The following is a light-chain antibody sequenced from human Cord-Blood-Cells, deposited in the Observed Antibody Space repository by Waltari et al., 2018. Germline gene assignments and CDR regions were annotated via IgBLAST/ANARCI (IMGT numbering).Light chain of an antibody. J-gene: IGLJ2*01. CDR3: CSYAGSSTL. CDR2: EGS. V-gene: IGLV2-23*01. Sequence: QSALTQPASVSGSPGQPSTLSCTGTTIDVGSYNLVSWYQQHPGKAPKLMIYEGSKRPSGVSNRFSGSKSGNTASLTISGLQAEDEADYYCCSYAGSSTLFGGGTKLTVL. CDR1: TIDVGSYNL.